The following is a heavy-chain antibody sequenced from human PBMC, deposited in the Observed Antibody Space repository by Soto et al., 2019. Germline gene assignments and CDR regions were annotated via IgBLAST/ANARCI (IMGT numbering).Heavy chain of an antibody. CDR1: GGSISSGNYY. CDR2: IYYSGST. Sequence: QVQLQESGPGLVKPSQTLSLTCTVSGGSISSGNYYWSWIRQHPGKGLEWIGYIYYSGSTSYNPALKSRVTISVETSKNHCSLKLSSVTAADTAVYYCARVFSDSSSFFDPWGQGTLVTVSS. J-gene: IGHJ5*02. CDR3: ARVFSDSSSFFDP. D-gene: IGHD6-13*01. V-gene: IGHV4-31*03.